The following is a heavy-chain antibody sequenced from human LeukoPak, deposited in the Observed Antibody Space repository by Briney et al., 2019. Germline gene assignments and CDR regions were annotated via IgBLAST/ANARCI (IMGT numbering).Heavy chain of an antibody. CDR3: ARGPDVDTAMVTSPFDY. CDR1: GGSFSGYY. CDR2: INHSGST. J-gene: IGHJ4*02. V-gene: IGHV4-34*01. Sequence: PSETLSLTCAVYGGSFSGYYWSWIRQPPGKGLEWIGEINHSGSTNYNPSLKSRVTISVDTSKNQFSLKLSSVTAADTAVYYCARGPDVDTAMVTSPFDYWGQGTLVTVSS. D-gene: IGHD5-18*01.